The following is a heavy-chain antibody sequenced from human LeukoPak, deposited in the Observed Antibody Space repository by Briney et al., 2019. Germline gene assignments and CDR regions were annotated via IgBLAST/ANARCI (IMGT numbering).Heavy chain of an antibody. CDR2: IWYDGSNK. Sequence: GRTLRLSCAASGFTFSSYGMHWVRQAPGKGLEWVAVIWYDGSNKYYADSVKGRFTISRDNSKNTLYLQMNSLRAEDTAVYYCARDYGIAAAGVIDYWGQGTLLTVFS. CDR1: GFTFSSYG. V-gene: IGHV3-33*01. CDR3: ARDYGIAAAGVIDY. J-gene: IGHJ4*02. D-gene: IGHD6-13*01.